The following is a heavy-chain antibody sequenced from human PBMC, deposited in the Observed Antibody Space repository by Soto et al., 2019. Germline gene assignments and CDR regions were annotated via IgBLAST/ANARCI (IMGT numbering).Heavy chain of an antibody. CDR2: INHSGST. CDR3: ARPYYYGSGSYVDY. D-gene: IGHD3-10*01. CDR1: GGSFSGYY. J-gene: IGHJ4*02. Sequence: QVQLQQWGAGLLKPSETLSLTCAVYGGSFSGYYWSWIRQPPGKGLEWLGEINHSGSTNYNPSLKSRVTISVDTSKNQSSLKLSSVTAADTAVYYCARPYYYGSGSYVDYWGQGTLVTVSS. V-gene: IGHV4-34*01.